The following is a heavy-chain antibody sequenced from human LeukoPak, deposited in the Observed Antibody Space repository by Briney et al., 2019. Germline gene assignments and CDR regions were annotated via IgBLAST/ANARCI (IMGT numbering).Heavy chain of an antibody. CDR2: INHSGST. CDR1: GGSFSGYY. CDR3: ARQTGSGLFILP. V-gene: IGHV4-34*01. Sequence: PSETLSLTCAVYGGSFSGYYWSWIRQPPGKGLEWIGEINHSGSTNYNPSLKSRVTISVDTSRNQFSLRLTSVTAADTAVYYCARQTGSGLFILPGGQGTLVTVSS. J-gene: IGHJ4*02. D-gene: IGHD3/OR15-3a*01.